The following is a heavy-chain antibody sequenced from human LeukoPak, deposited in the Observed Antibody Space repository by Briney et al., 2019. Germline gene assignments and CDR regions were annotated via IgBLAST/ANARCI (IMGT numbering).Heavy chain of an antibody. CDR3: ARGDFDWLLLY. Sequence: SETLSLTCAVYGGSFSGYYWSWIRQPPGKGLEWIGEINHSGSTNYNPSLKSRVTISVDTSKNQFSLKLSSVTAADTAMYYCARGDFDWLLLYWGQGTLVTVSS. CDR2: INHSGST. V-gene: IGHV4-34*01. D-gene: IGHD3-9*01. CDR1: GGSFSGYY. J-gene: IGHJ4*02.